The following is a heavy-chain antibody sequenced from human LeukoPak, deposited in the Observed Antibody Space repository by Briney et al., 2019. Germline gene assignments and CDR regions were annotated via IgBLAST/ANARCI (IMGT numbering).Heavy chain of an antibody. J-gene: IGHJ3*02. D-gene: IGHD2-2*01. CDR2: IRIYNGNT. CDR1: GYIFTSYG. Sequence: GASVKVSCKASGYIFTSYGISWVRQAPGQGLEWMGWIRIYNGNTNYAQKLQGRVTMTTDTSTSTAYMELRSLRSDDTAVYYCARDHVSDIVVVPAAPAAFDIWGQGTMVTVSS. CDR3: ARDHVSDIVVVPAAPAAFDI. V-gene: IGHV1-18*01.